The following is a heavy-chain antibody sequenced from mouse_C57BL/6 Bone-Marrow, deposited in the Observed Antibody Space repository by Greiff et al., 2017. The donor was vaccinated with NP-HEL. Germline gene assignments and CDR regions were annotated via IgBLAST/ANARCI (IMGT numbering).Heavy chain of an antibody. CDR1: GYTFTSYW. Sequence: QVQLQQSGAELVKPGASVKLSCKASGYTFTSYWMHWVKQRPGQGLEWIGMIHPNSGSTNYNEKFKSKATLTVDKSSSTAYMQLSSLTSEDSAVYYCARPRNYDYEAADFDYWGQGTTLTVSS. CDR3: ARPRNYDYEAADFDY. D-gene: IGHD2-4*01. CDR2: IHPNSGST. V-gene: IGHV1-64*01. J-gene: IGHJ2*01.